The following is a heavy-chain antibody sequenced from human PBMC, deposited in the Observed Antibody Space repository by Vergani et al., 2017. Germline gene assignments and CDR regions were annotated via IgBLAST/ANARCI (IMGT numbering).Heavy chain of an antibody. CDR2: IIPIFGTA. CDR1: GGTFSSYA. J-gene: IGHJ3*02. V-gene: IGHV1-69*01. D-gene: IGHD3-9*01. Sequence: QVQLVQSGAEVKKPGSSVKVSCKASGGTFSSYAISWVRQAPGQGLEWMGGIIPIFGTANYAQKFQGRVTITADESPSTTYMELSSLRSEDTAVYYCARDSYSDYDTIPGDAFDIGGQGTIVTVSS. CDR3: ARDSYSDYDTIPGDAFDI.